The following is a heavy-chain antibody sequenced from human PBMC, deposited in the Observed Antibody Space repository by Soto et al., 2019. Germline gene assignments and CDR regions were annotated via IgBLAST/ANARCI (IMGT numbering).Heavy chain of an antibody. CDR2: IGGSTTVT. V-gene: IGHV3-23*01. D-gene: IGHD3-16*01. J-gene: IGHJ4*02. CDR3: AKRGEWPYFDF. Sequence: EVQLLESGGDLVQPGGSLRLSCAASGFTFSNFAMTWVRQAPGRGLEWVSTIGGSTTVTYYADSVKGRFTISRDNSNNTLYLQMNSLIAEDTALYYCAKRGEWPYFDFWGQVTLVTVSS. CDR1: GFTFSNFA.